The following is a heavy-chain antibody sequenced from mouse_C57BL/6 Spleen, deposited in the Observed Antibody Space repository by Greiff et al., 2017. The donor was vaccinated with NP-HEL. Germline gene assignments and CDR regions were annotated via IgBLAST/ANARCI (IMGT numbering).Heavy chain of an antibody. CDR1: GFTFSNYW. D-gene: IGHD4-1*01. CDR2: IRLKSDNYAT. CDR3: TAPLTAAWFAY. V-gene: IGHV6-3*01. J-gene: IGHJ3*01. Sequence: EVKVEESGGGLVQPGGSMKLSCVASGFTFSNYWMNWVRQSPEKGLEWVAQIRLKSDNYATHYAESVKGRFTISRDDSKSSVYLQMNNLRAEDTGIYYCTAPLTAAWFAYWGQGTLVTVSA.